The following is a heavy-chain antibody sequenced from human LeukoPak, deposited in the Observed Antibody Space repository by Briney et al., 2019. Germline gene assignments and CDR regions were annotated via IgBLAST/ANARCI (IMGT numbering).Heavy chain of an antibody. Sequence: GGSLRLSCAASGFTFSSYAMSWVRQAPGKGLEWVSAISGSGGSTYYADSVKGRFTISRDNSKNTLYLQMNSLRAEDTAVYYCAKDAVLRYFDWLPHPYYYGMDVWGQGTTVTVSS. J-gene: IGHJ6*02. CDR1: GFTFSSYA. CDR2: ISGSGGST. CDR3: AKDAVLRYFDWLPHPYYYGMDV. D-gene: IGHD3-9*01. V-gene: IGHV3-23*01.